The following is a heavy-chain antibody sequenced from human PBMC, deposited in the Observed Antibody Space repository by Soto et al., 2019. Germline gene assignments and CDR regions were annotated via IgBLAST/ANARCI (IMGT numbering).Heavy chain of an antibody. D-gene: IGHD6-13*01. CDR2: INHSGST. CDR3: ARGNYSSLLFDY. CDR1: GGSFSGYY. V-gene: IGHV4-34*01. Sequence: ETLSLTCAVYGGSFSGYYWSWIRQPPGKGLEWIGEINHSGSTNYNPSLKSRVTISVDTSKNQFSLKLSSVTAADTAVYYCARGNYSSLLFDYWGQGTLVTVSS. J-gene: IGHJ4*02.